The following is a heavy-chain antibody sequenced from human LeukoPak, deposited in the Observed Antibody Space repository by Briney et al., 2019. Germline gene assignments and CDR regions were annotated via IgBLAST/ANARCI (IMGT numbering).Heavy chain of an antibody. J-gene: IGHJ3*02. V-gene: IGHV4-59*01. D-gene: IGHD6-19*01. CDR3: ARDRPGIAVAGDALDI. Sequence: SETLSLTCAVYGGSSGSYYWSWIRQPPGKGLEWIGYMYNKGSTSYNPSPKSRVTISVDTSKNQFSLKVRSVTAADTAVYYCARDRPGIAVAGDALDIWGQGTMVTISS. CDR1: GGSSGSYY. CDR2: MYNKGST.